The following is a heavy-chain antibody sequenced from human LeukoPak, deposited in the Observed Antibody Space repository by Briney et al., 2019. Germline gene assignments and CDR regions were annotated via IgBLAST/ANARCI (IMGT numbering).Heavy chain of an antibody. V-gene: IGHV4-39*07. CDR2: ISYSGIT. CDR3: ARLQSYGSGRSYYMDV. D-gene: IGHD3-10*01. CDR1: GGSMSSSSYY. J-gene: IGHJ6*03. Sequence: SETLSLTCTVSGGSMSSSSYYWGWIRQPPGKGLEWIGSISYSGITYYNPSLKSRVTMSVDTSKNQFSLKLSSVTAADTAVYYCARLQSYGSGRSYYMDVWANGATVTVSS.